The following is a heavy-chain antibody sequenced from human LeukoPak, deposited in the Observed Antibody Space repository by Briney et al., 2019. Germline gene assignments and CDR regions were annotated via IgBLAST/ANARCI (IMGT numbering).Heavy chain of an antibody. D-gene: IGHD4-17*01. CDR3: ARFTYGDYLSDY. Sequence: SETLSLTCTVSGGSISSYYWSWIRQPPGKGLEWIGYIYYSGSTNYNPSLKSRVTISVDTSKNQFSLKLSSVTAADTAVYYCARFTYGDYLSDYWGQGTLVTVSS. CDR2: IYYSGST. CDR1: GGSISSYY. J-gene: IGHJ4*02. V-gene: IGHV4-59*08.